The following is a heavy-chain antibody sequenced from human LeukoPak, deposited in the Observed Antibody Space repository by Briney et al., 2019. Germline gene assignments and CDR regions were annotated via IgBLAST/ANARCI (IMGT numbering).Heavy chain of an antibody. D-gene: IGHD6-13*01. V-gene: IGHV3-74*01. CDR2: INSDGSST. CDR3: AGDRMKSSSWYDGDAFDI. J-gene: IGHJ3*02. CDR1: GFTFSSYW. Sequence: GGSLRLSCAASGFTFSSYWMHWVRQAPGKGLVWVSRINSDGSSTSYADSVKGRFTISRDNAKNTLYLQMNSLRAEDTAVYYCAGDRMKSSSWYDGDAFDIWGQGTMVTVSS.